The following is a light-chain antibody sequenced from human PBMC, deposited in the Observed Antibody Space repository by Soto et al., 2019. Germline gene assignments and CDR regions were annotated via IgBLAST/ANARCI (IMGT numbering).Light chain of an antibody. CDR3: QQYGSSPFT. CDR1: QSVSSSSY. CDR2: GAS. V-gene: IGKV3-20*01. Sequence: EIVLTQSPGTLSLSPGERATLSCRASQSVSSSSYLAWYQQKPGQAPRLLIYGASSRATGIPDRFSGSGSGTDFTLTISRLEPEDFAVYYCQQYGSSPFTFGGGTKVEIK. J-gene: IGKJ4*01.